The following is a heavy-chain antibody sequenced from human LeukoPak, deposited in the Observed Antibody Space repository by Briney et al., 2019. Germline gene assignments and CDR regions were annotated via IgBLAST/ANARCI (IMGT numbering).Heavy chain of an antibody. CDR2: IWYDGSNK. CDR3: ATGGNYYDSSGYYRFAFDI. CDR1: GFTFSSYG. Sequence: PGGSLRLSCAASGFTFSSYGMHWVRQAPGKGLEWVAVIWYDGSNKYYADSVKGRFTISRDNSKNTLYLQMNSLRAEDTAVYYCATGGNYYDSSGYYRFAFDIWGQGTMVTVSS. D-gene: IGHD3-22*01. V-gene: IGHV3-33*01. J-gene: IGHJ3*02.